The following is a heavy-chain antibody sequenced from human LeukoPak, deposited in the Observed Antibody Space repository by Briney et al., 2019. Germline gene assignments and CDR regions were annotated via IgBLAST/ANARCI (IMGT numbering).Heavy chain of an antibody. Sequence: PGGSLRLSCAASGFTFSGYGMHWVRQAPGKGLEWVAFIRYDGSNKYYADSVKGRFTISRDNSKNTLYLQMNSLRAEDTAVYYCAKDCCGGASYFDYWGQGTLVTVSS. CDR3: AKDCCGGASYFDY. D-gene: IGHD1-26*01. CDR1: GFTFSGYG. J-gene: IGHJ4*02. V-gene: IGHV3-30*02. CDR2: IRYDGSNK.